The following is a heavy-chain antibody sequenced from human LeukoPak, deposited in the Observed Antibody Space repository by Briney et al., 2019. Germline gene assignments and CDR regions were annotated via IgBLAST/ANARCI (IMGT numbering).Heavy chain of an antibody. J-gene: IGHJ4*02. CDR3: AGWNNGGDY. Sequence: SETLSLTCTVSGGSISSSSYYWGWIRQPPGKGLEWIGYIYYSGSSGSTNYNPSLKSRVTISVDTSKNQFSLNLSSVTAADTAVYYCAGWNNGGDYWGQGTLVTVSS. CDR2: IYYSGSSGST. V-gene: IGHV4-61*05. D-gene: IGHD1/OR15-1a*01. CDR1: GGSISSSSYY.